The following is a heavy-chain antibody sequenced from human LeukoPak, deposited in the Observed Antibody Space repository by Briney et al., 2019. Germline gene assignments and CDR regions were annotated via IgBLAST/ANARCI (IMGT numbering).Heavy chain of an antibody. Sequence: SVKVSCKASGFTFTSSAMQWVRQARGQRLEWIGWIVVGSGNTNYAQKFQERVTITRDMSTSTAYMELSSLRSEDTAVYYCAADVRLRYFDSEGASDIWGQGTMVTVSS. D-gene: IGHD3-9*01. CDR3: AADVRLRYFDSEGASDI. CDR2: IVVGSGNT. J-gene: IGHJ3*02. V-gene: IGHV1-58*02. CDR1: GFTFTSSA.